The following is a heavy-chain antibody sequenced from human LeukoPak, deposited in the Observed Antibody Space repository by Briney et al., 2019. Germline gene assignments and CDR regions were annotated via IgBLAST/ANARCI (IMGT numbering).Heavy chain of an antibody. D-gene: IGHD1-26*01. J-gene: IGHJ4*02. Sequence: PGGSLRLSCAASGFTFSSYWMHWVRQAPGKGLVWVSRINSDGSSTSYADSVKGRFTISGDNAKNTLYLQMNSLRAEDTAVYYCARVPRGIVGARFDYWGQGTLVTVSS. CDR2: INSDGSST. CDR1: GFTFSSYW. CDR3: ARVPRGIVGARFDY. V-gene: IGHV3-74*01.